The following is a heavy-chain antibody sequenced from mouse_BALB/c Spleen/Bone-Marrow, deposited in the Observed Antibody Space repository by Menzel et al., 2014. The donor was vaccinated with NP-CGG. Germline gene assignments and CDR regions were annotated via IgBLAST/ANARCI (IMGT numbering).Heavy chain of an antibody. J-gene: IGHJ2*01. D-gene: IGHD2-4*01. CDR2: INPSNGGT. CDR3: TRSTMITYFDY. V-gene: IGHV1S81*02. Sequence: LMESGAELVKPGASVKLSCKASGYTFTSYYMYWVKQRPGQGLEWIGEINPSNGGTNFNEKFKSKATLTVDKSSSTAYMQLGSLTSEDSAVYYCTRSTMITYFDYWGQGTTLTVSS. CDR1: GYTFTSYY.